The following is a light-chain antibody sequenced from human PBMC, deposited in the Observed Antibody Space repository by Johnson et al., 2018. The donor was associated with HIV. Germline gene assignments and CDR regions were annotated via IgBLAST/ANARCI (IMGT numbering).Light chain of an antibody. V-gene: IGLV1-51*01. J-gene: IGLJ1*01. CDR2: DNN. CDR3: GTWDSSLSAVYV. Sequence: QSVLTQPPSVSAAPGQKVTISCSGSSSNIGNNYVSWYQQIPGTAPKLLIYDNNKRPSGIPDRFSGSKSGTSATLGITGLQTGDEADYYCGTWDSSLSAVYVFGTGTQVTVL. CDR1: SSNIGNNY.